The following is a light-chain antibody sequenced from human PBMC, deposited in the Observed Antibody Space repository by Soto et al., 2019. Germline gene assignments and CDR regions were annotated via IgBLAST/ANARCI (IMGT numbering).Light chain of an antibody. CDR1: QSVSSSY. V-gene: IGKV3-20*01. CDR3: QQYGSSPVRT. J-gene: IGKJ1*01. Sequence: EIVLTQSTGTLSLSPGERATLSCRASQSVSSSYLAWYQQKPGQAPRLLIYGASSRATGIPDRFSGSGSGTDFTLTISRLEPEDFAVYYCQQYGSSPVRTFGQGTKVDIK. CDR2: GAS.